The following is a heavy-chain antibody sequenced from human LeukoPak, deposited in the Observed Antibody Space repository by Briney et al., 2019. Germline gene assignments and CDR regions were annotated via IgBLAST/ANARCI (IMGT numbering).Heavy chain of an antibody. V-gene: IGHV1-8*01. D-gene: IGHD7-27*01. CDR3: ARDLLTGGDYYYGMDV. CDR2: MNLNSGNT. CDR1: GYTFTSYD. Sequence: GSVEVSCQASGYTFTSYDINWVRQAPGQGLEWMGWMNLNSGNTGYAQKFQGRVSMTRNTSISTAYMELSNLRSEDTAVYYCARDLLTGGDYYYGMDVWGQGTTVTVSS. J-gene: IGHJ6*02.